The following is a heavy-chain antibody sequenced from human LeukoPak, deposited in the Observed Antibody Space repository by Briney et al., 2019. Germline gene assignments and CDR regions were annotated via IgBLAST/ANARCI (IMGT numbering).Heavy chain of an antibody. J-gene: IGHJ3*02. CDR3: AKDVHRSSWPGDSFEM. D-gene: IGHD6-13*01. Sequence: PGGSLRLSCASPGFTLRSHGVHSVRQAPAMGLEMVAFITYDGSKKSYAESLKGRFTISRDNSKNTLYLQMNSLRVEDTAVYYCAKDVHRSSWPGDSFEMWGQGTMVTVSS. CDR2: ITYDGSKK. CDR1: GFTLRSHG. V-gene: IGHV3-30*02.